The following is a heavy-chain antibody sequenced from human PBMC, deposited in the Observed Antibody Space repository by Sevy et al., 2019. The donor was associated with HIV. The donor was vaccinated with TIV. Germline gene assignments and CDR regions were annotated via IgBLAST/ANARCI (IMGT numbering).Heavy chain of an antibody. CDR1: GFTFSNYG. CDR2: IRYDGSNT. CDR3: AKDLGGYSYS. D-gene: IGHD2-15*01. Sequence: GGSLRLSCVASGFTFSNYGMHWVRQAPGKGLEWVSFIRYDGSNTYYADSVKDRFTISRDNSKNMVYLQMNSLRVEDTAMYYCAKDLGGYSYSWGQGTPVTVSS. V-gene: IGHV3-30*02. J-gene: IGHJ4*02.